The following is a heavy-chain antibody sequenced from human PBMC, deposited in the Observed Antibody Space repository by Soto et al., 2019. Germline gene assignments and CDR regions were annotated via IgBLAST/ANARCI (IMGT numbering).Heavy chain of an antibody. Sequence: GGSLRLSCAASGFTFSSYGMHWVRQAPGKGLEWVAVISYDGSNKYYADSVKGRFTISRDNSKSTLYLQMNSLRAEDTAVYYCAKEDGVVVAAPIYWGQGTLVTVSS. D-gene: IGHD2-15*01. V-gene: IGHV3-30*18. CDR1: GFTFSSYG. J-gene: IGHJ4*02. CDR3: AKEDGVVVAAPIY. CDR2: ISYDGSNK.